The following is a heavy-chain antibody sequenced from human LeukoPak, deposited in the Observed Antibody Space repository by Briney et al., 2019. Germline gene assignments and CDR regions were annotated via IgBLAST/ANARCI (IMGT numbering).Heavy chain of an antibody. J-gene: IGHJ4*02. CDR2: INSDDSST. CDR1: GFAFSSHW. CDR3: ARSIAARRNPLDY. V-gene: IGHV3-74*01. D-gene: IGHD1-14*01. Sequence: PGGSLRLSCAASGFAFSSHWMHWVRQVPGKGLVWVSRINSDDSSTNYADSVKGRFTISGDNAKSTLYLQMNSLRAEDTAVYYCARSIAARRNPLDYWGQGTLVTVSS.